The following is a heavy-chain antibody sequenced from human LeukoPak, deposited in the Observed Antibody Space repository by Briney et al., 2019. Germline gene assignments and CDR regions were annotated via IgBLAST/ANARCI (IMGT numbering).Heavy chain of an antibody. Sequence: GGSLRLSCAASGFTFSSYWMSWGRKAPGKGLGWVGNIKQDGSGKYYVDSVKGRCGISRDNAKNSLYLHMNSLRAEDTAVYYCARINLYPFSYYYGMDVWGQGTTVTVSS. V-gene: IGHV3-7*01. CDR2: IKQDGSGK. CDR1: GFTFSSYW. CDR3: ARINLYPFSYYYGMDV. D-gene: IGHD2-2*01. J-gene: IGHJ6*02.